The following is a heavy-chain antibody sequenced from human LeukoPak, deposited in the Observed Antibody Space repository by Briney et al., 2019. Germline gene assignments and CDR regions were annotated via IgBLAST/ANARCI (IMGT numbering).Heavy chain of an antibody. D-gene: IGHD5-24*01. CDR3: ARGDGRDGYKGKLDY. Sequence: SETLSLTCAVYSGSFSGYYWSWIRQPPGKGLEWIGEIYHSGSTSHNPSLKSRVTISVDTSKNQFSLKLTSVTAADTALYYCARGDGRDGYKGKLDYWGQGTLVTVSS. CDR2: IYHSGST. CDR1: SGSFSGYY. J-gene: IGHJ4*02. V-gene: IGHV4-34*01.